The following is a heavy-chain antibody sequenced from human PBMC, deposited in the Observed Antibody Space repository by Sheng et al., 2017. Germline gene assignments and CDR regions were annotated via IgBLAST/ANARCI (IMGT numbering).Heavy chain of an antibody. J-gene: IGHJ5*02. CDR2: IYYSGST. Sequence: QVQLQESGPGLVKPSETLSLTCTVSGGTINNYYCSWIRQPPGKGLEWLGYIYYSGSTNYNPSLKSRLTISVDTSKNQCSLKLTSVTAADTAVYYCARGWAAGYDYGFDPWGQGTLGHRSPQ. V-gene: IGHV4-59*12. D-gene: IGHD5-18*01. CDR1: GGTINNYY. CDR3: ARGWAAGYDYGFDP.